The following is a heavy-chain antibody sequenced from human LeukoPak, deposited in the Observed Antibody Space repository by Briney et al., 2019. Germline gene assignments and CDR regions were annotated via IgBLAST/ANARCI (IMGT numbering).Heavy chain of an antibody. D-gene: IGHD3-22*01. CDR2: INPNSGGT. CDR3: ARDPSGYYDSSGYLHDGTFDY. V-gene: IGHV1-2*06. CDR1: GYTFTGYY. Sequence: GASVKVSCKASGYTFTGYYMHWVRQAPGQGLEWMGRINPNSGGTNYAQKFQGRVTMTRDTSISTAYMELSRLRSDDTAMYYCARDPSGYYDSSGYLHDGTFDYWGQGTLVTVSS. J-gene: IGHJ4*02.